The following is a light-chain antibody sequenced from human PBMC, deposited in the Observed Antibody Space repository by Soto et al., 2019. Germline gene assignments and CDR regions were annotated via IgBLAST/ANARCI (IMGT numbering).Light chain of an antibody. CDR1: SSNIGKNY. V-gene: IGLV1-51*01. CDR2: DNN. J-gene: IGLJ2*01. CDR3: GTWDSSLSGVI. Sequence: QSVLTQPPSVSAAPGQKVSISCSGSSSNIGKNYVSWYQQVPGAAPKLLIYDNNKRPTGIADRVSGSKSGTSATLDITGLQSGDEADYYCGTWDSSLSGVIFGGGTKLTVL.